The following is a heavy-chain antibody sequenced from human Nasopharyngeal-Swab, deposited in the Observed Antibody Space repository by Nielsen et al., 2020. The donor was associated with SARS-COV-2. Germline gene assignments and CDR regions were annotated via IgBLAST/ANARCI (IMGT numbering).Heavy chain of an antibody. D-gene: IGHD6-13*01. CDR3: ATNSSSWGGFDY. V-gene: IGHV3-23*01. J-gene: IGHJ4*02. CDR2: ISGSGDNT. Sequence: GGSLRLSCEASGFTFSSYGMSWVRQAPGKGLEWVSAISGSGDNTYYADSVKGRFTISRDNSKNTLYLQMNSLRVEDTAVYYCATNSSSWGGFDYWGQGTLVTVSS. CDR1: GFTFSSYG.